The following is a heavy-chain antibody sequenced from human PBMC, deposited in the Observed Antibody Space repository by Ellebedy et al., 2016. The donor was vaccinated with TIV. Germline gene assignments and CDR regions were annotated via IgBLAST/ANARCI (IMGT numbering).Heavy chain of an antibody. CDR2: FDSEDGET. D-gene: IGHD3-22*01. V-gene: IGHV1-24*01. J-gene: IGHJ4*02. CDR1: GYTFTSYD. Sequence: AASVKVSCKASGYTFTSYDINWVRQAPGKGLEWMGVFDSEDGETLYAQKFQGRVTMTEDTSTDTAYMDLSSLRSEDTAVYYCATARNYDSSDYYRFDYWGQGTRVTVSS. CDR3: ATARNYDSSDYYRFDY.